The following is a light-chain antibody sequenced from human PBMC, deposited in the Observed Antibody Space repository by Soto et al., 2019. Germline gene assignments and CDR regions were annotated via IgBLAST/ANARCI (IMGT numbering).Light chain of an antibody. J-gene: IGKJ1*01. Sequence: EILMTQSPATLSVSPGERATLSCRASQSVSSNLAWYQQKPGQAPRLLIYDASTSATGIPARFSGSGSGTEFTLTISSLQSEDFAIYYCQQYNNWLGTFGQGTKVEIK. CDR3: QQYNNWLGT. V-gene: IGKV3-15*01. CDR2: DAS. CDR1: QSVSSN.